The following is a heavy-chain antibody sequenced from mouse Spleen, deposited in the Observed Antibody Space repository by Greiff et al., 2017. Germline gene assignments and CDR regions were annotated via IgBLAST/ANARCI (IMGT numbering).Heavy chain of an antibody. Sequence: EVKLVESGGGLVQPGGSRKLSCAASGFTFSSFGMHWVRQAPEKGLEWVAYISSGSSTIYYADTVKGRFTISRDNPKNTLFLQMTSLRSEDTAMYYCARDYDGRVAMDYWGQGTSVTVSS. CDR1: GFTFSSFG. J-gene: IGHJ4*01. D-gene: IGHD2-4*01. CDR3: ARDYDGRVAMDY. CDR2: ISSGSSTI. V-gene: IGHV5-17*02.